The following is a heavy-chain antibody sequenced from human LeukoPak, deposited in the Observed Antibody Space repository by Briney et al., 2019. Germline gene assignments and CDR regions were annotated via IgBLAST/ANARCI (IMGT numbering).Heavy chain of an antibody. CDR2: IKQDGSEK. V-gene: IGHV3-7*01. CDR1: GFTFSSYW. CDR3: ASRYCSSTSCSPVIDS. D-gene: IGHD2-2*01. J-gene: IGHJ4*02. Sequence: GGSLRLSCAASGFTFSSYWMSWVRQAPGKGLEWVANIKQDGSEKYYVDSVKGRFTISRDNAKNSLYLQMNSLRAEDTAVYYCASRYCSSTSCSPVIDSWGQGTLVTVSS.